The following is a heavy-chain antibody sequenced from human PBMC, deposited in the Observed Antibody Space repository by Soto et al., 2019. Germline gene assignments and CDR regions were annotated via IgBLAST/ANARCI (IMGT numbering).Heavy chain of an antibody. D-gene: IGHD4-17*01. CDR1: GFTFSSFT. CDR3: ARPQYVDYGGYYFYGMDV. CDR2: ISSSSSYI. V-gene: IGHV3-21*01. J-gene: IGHJ6*02. Sequence: EVQLVESGGGLVKPGGSLRLSCAASGFTFSSFTMNWVRQAPGKGLEWVASISSSSSYIYYVDSVKGRFTISRDNAKNSLDLQMNSLRAEDTAVYYCARPQYVDYGGYYFYGMDVWGQGTTVTVSS.